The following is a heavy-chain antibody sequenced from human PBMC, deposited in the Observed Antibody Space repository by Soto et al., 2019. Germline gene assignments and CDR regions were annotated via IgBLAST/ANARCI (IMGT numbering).Heavy chain of an antibody. CDR1: GNSISDYY. Sequence: SETLSLTCTVSGNSISDYYWSWIRQPPGKGLEWIGYIFHNGNTNYNPSLKRRVTMSVDTSKNQFSLRLSSVTAADTALYYCARDVGGTVTLEAAFDFGGQGTMVT. J-gene: IGHJ3*01. CDR3: ARDVGGTVTLEAAFDF. V-gene: IGHV4-59*01. D-gene: IGHD4-17*01. CDR2: IFHNGNT.